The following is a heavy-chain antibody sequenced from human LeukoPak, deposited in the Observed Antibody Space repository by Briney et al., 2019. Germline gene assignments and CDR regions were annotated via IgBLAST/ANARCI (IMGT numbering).Heavy chain of an antibody. CDR3: ARGYCSGGSCYGSDY. V-gene: IGHV3-23*01. J-gene: IGHJ4*02. CDR1: GFTLSSYA. Sequence: GGSLRLSCAASGFTLSSYAMSWVCQAPGKGLEWVSAISDTGNTYHADSVKGRFTISRDSSKNSLYLQMNSLRAEDTAVYYCARGYCSGGSCYGSDYWGQGTLVTVSS. CDR2: ISDTGNT. D-gene: IGHD2-15*01.